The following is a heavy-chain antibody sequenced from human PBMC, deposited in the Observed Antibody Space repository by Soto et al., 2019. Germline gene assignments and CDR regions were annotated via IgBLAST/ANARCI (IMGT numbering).Heavy chain of an antibody. CDR1: SYTFPNYG. J-gene: IGHJ4*02. CDR3: ARVLKYDSSGFLRSESFDY. Sequence: ASVKVSLKAFSYTFPNYGITFLLQAPGQGLEWMGWISADNGHTNYAQRFQGRVTMTTDTSTSTAYMDLTSLRSDDTAVYYCARVLKYDSSGFLRSESFDYWGQGPLVTVSS. D-gene: IGHD3-22*01. CDR2: ISADNGHT. V-gene: IGHV1-18*04.